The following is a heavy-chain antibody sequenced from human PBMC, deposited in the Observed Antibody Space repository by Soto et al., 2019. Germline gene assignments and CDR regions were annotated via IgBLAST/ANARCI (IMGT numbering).Heavy chain of an antibody. CDR3: ARYTGGPNPTSAWFDP. CDR1: GFTFRSYS. J-gene: IGHJ5*02. D-gene: IGHD5-18*01. CDR2: ISSSRSYI. V-gene: IGHV3-21*01. Sequence: EVQLVESGGGLVKPGGSLILSCAASGFTFRSYSMNWVRQAPGKGLEGVSSISSSRSYIYYEDSVKGRFNISRDNAKNSLYMQMNSLSAEDTAVYYFARYTGGPNPTSAWFDPWGQGTLVTVSS.